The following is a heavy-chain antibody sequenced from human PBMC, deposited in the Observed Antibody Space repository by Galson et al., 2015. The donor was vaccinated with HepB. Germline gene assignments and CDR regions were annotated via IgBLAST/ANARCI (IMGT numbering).Heavy chain of an antibody. CDR3: ASCGGDCYGSDY. J-gene: IGHJ4*02. CDR1: GFTFSSYA. CDR2: ISGSSSTI. V-gene: IGHV3-48*01. Sequence: SLRLSCAASGFTFSSYAMSWVRQAPGKGLEWVSAISGSSSTIYYADSVKGRFTISRDNAKNSLYLQMNSLRAEDTAVYYCASCGGDCYGSDYWGQGTLVTVSS. D-gene: IGHD2-21*02.